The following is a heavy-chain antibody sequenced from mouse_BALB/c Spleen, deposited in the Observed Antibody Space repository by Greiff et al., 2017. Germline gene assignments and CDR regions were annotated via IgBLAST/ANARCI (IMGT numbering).Heavy chain of an antibody. CDR2: INPSTGYT. Sequence: QVQLQQSGAELAKPGASVKMSCKASGYTFTSYWMHWVKQRPGQGLEWIGYINPSTGYTEYKQKFKDKATLTADNTSSTAYMQLSSLTSEDSAVYYCAIYYGNYEDYAMDYWGQGTSVTVSS. V-gene: IGHV1-7*01. CDR3: AIYYGNYEDYAMDY. CDR1: GYTFTSYW. J-gene: IGHJ4*01. D-gene: IGHD2-1*01.